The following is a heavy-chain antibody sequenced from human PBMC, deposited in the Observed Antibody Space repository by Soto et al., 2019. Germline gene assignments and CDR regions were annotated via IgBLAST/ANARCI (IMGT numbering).Heavy chain of an antibody. CDR1: GGSISSYY. J-gene: IGHJ6*02. V-gene: IGHV4-59*01. Sequence: QVQLQESGPGLVKPSETLSLTCTVSGGSISSYYWSWIRQPPGKGLEWIGYIYYSGSTNYTPSLKSRVTISVDTSKNQFSLKLSSVTAADTAVYYCARGHSGSYRTGEGYYYGMDVWGQGTTVTVSS. CDR2: IYYSGST. CDR3: ARGHSGSYRTGEGYYYGMDV. D-gene: IGHD1-26*01.